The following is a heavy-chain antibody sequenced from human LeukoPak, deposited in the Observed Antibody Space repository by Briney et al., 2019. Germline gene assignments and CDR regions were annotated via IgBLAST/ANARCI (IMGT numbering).Heavy chain of an antibody. Sequence: GGSLRLSCAASGFTFSSYGMHWVRQAPGKGLEWVAVIWYDGSNKYYADSVKGRFTISRDNSKNTLYLQMNSLRAEDTALYYCAKGRITGTYRHFDYWGQGTLVTVSS. CDR3: AKGRITGTYRHFDY. CDR2: IWYDGSNK. J-gene: IGHJ4*02. V-gene: IGHV3-33*06. CDR1: GFTFSSYG. D-gene: IGHD1-20*01.